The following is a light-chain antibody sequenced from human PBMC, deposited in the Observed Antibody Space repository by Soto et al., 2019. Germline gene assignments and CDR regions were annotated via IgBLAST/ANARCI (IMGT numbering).Light chain of an antibody. V-gene: IGKV3-20*01. J-gene: IGKJ2*01. CDR1: QRVTSKY. Sequence: EVVLTQSPGTLSLSPGERATLSCRASQRVTSKYLAWYHQKPGQAPRLLIYGASNRATDIPDRFSGSGSGTDFTLTISRLEPEDFAVYYCQQYGSSPYTFGQGTKLEIK. CDR3: QQYGSSPYT. CDR2: GAS.